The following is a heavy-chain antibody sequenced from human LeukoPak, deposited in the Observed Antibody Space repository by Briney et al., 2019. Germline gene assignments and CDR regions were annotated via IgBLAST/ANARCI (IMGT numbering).Heavy chain of an antibody. Sequence: ASVKVSCEASGYTFTGYYMHWVRQAPGQGLERMGWITPNSGVTKYVQKFQSTVAMTRDTSLSAAYLELSRLRAGDTAVYYCAREGFWRDLGDYWGQGTMVTVSS. CDR1: GYTFTGYY. J-gene: IGHJ4*02. CDR3: AREGFWRDLGDY. D-gene: IGHD3-3*01. CDR2: ITPNSGVT. V-gene: IGHV1-2*02.